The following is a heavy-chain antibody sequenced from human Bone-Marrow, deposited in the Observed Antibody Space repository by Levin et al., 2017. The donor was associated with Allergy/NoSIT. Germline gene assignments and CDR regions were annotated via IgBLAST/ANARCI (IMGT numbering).Heavy chain of an antibody. Sequence: PGGSLRLSCAASGFTFSDYYMSWIRQAPGKGLEWVSYISSSSSYTNYADSVKGRFTISRDNAKNSLYLQMNSLRAEDTAVYYCASSGGVDGSGSYFYTFFDYWGQGTLVTVSS. CDR1: GFTFSDYY. J-gene: IGHJ4*02. CDR2: ISSSSSYT. V-gene: IGHV3-11*03. CDR3: ASSGGVDGSGSYFYTFFDY. D-gene: IGHD3-10*01.